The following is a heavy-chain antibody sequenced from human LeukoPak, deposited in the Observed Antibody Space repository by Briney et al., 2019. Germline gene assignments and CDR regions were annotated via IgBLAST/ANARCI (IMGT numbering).Heavy chain of an antibody. CDR3: AKDLVPGSYRSGYFDY. D-gene: IGHD3-10*01. Sequence: SGGSLRLSCAASGFTFSSYSMNWVRQAPGKGLEWVSYISSSSSTIYYADSVKGRFTISRDNAKNSLYLQMNSLRAEDTAVYYCAKDLVPGSYRSGYFDYWGQGTLVTVSS. V-gene: IGHV3-48*04. CDR2: ISSSSSTI. J-gene: IGHJ4*02. CDR1: GFTFSSYS.